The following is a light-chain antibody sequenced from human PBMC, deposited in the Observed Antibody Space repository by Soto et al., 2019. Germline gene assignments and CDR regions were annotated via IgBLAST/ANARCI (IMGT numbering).Light chain of an antibody. CDR3: CSYAGSGTPYV. J-gene: IGLJ1*01. CDR2: DGN. CDR1: SNDVGSYNL. V-gene: IGLV2-23*01. Sequence: QSVLTQPASVAGSPGESITSSCTGTSNDVGSYNLVSWYQQHPGKAPKLVIYDGNEPRRGVSNRFSGSKSGNAASLTISGLQAEDEADYYCCSYAGSGTPYVFGTGTKVTV.